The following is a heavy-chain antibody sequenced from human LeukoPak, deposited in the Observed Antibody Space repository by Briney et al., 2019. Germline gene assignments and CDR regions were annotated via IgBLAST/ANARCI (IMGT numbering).Heavy chain of an antibody. V-gene: IGHV4-34*01. CDR3: ARAPYCGGDCYAFFDY. J-gene: IGHJ4*02. D-gene: IGHD2-21*01. Sequence: TSETLSLTCAVYGGSSSGYYWSWIRQPPGKGLEWIGEINHSGSTNYNPSLKSRVTISVDTSKNQFSLKLSSVTAADTAVYYCARAPYCGGDCYAFFDYWGQRTLVTVSS. CDR2: INHSGST. CDR1: GGSSSGYY.